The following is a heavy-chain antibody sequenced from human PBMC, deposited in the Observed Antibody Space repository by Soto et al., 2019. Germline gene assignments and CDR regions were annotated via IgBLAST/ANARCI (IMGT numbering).Heavy chain of an antibody. J-gene: IGHJ4*02. Sequence: SVKVSCKASGGTFSSYAISWVRQAPGQGLEWMGGIIPIFGTANYAQKFQGRVMITADESTSTAYMELSSLRSEDTAVYYCARAPVFSYDSSGYYWDYWGQGTLVTVSS. CDR1: GGTFSSYA. CDR2: IIPIFGTA. V-gene: IGHV1-69*13. D-gene: IGHD3-22*01. CDR3: ARAPVFSYDSSGYYWDY.